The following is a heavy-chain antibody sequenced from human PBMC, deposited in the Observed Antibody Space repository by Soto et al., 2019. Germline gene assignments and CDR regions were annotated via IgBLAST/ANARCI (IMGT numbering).Heavy chain of an antibody. J-gene: IGHJ4*02. V-gene: IGHV3-23*01. D-gene: IGHD2-21*02. CDR3: AHNCGVDCHSVFFY. CDR1: GFTFSNYA. Sequence: EVQLLESGGGLVQPGGSLRLSCAASGFTFSNYAMSWVRQAPGKGLEWVSGISGGGGSSYYADSVKGRFTISRDNSKNTLDLQMNTLRAEDMAVYYCAHNCGVDCHSVFFYWGQGTLVIVSS. CDR2: ISGGGGSS.